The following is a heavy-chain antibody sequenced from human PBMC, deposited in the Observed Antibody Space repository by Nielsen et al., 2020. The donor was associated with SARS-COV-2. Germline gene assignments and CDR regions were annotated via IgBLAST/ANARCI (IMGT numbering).Heavy chain of an antibody. V-gene: IGHV3-21*01. D-gene: IGHD3-10*01. J-gene: IGHJ5*02. CDR1: GFTFSSYS. Sequence: GESLKISCAASGFTFSSYSMNWVRQAPGKGLEWVSSISSSSSYIYYADSVKGRFTISRDNAKNSLYLQMNSLRAEDTAVYYCARHFMVRGVIWSNNWFDPWGQGTLVTVSS. CDR2: ISSSSSYI. CDR3: ARHFMVRGVIWSNNWFDP.